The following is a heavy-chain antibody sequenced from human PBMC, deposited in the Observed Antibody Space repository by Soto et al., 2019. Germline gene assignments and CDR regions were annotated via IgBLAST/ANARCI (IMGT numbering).Heavy chain of an antibody. Sequence: EVQLLESGGGLVQPGGSLRLSCAASGFTFSSYAMSWVRQAPGKGLEWASAISGSGGSTYYADSVKGRFTISRDNSKNTLYLQMNSLRAEDTAVYYCAKDRRYCSGGSCYHFDYWGQGTLVTVSS. J-gene: IGHJ4*02. V-gene: IGHV3-23*01. CDR1: GFTFSSYA. D-gene: IGHD2-15*01. CDR3: AKDRRYCSGGSCYHFDY. CDR2: ISGSGGST.